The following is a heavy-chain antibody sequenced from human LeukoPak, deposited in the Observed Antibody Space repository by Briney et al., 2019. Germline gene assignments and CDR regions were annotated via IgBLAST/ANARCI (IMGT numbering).Heavy chain of an antibody. D-gene: IGHD3-22*01. J-gene: IGHJ3*02. CDR1: GYSFTGYY. Sequence: GASVKVSCKASGYSFTGYYMHWVRQAPGQGLEWMGFINPSGSSAAYAQKFQGRLTMTRDMFTSTDYMELTSLTSDDTAVYYCARGRHYYDSSDYYYEGDGFDIWGQGTMVTVSS. CDR2: INPSGSSA. CDR3: ARGRHYYDSSDYYYEGDGFDI. V-gene: IGHV1-46*01.